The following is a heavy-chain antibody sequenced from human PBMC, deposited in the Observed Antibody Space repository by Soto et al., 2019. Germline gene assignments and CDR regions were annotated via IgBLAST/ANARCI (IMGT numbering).Heavy chain of an antibody. CDR2: IIPIFGTA. V-gene: IGHV1-69*12. J-gene: IGHJ6*02. CDR1: GGTFSSYA. CDR3: ASHGGNALYYYYGMDV. D-gene: IGHD2-15*01. Sequence: QVQLVQSGAEVKKPGSSVKVSCKASGGTFSSYAISWVRQAPGQGLEWMGGIIPIFGTANYAQKFQGRVTITADESTSTAYMELSSLRSEDTAVYYCASHGGNALYYYYGMDVWGQGSTVTVSS.